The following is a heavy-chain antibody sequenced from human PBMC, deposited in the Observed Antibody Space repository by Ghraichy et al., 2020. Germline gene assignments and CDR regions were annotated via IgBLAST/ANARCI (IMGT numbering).Heavy chain of an antibody. CDR2: IRPTGTSM. CDR1: GFNFTTYS. J-gene: IGHJ2*01. V-gene: IGHV3-21*01. D-gene: IGHD3-22*01. Sequence: GGSLRLSCSASGFNFTTYSVNWVRQTPGKGLEWISSIRPTGTSMYYADAVKGRFTISRDNAKKLLYLQMNSLRGEDTAVYYCVRDGFYYDSAGYYGLYSFVDLWGRGTLVTVST. CDR3: VRDGFYYDSAGYYGLYSFVDL.